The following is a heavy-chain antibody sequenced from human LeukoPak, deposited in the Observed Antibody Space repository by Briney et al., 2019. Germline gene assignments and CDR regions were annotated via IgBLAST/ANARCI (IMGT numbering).Heavy chain of an antibody. V-gene: IGHV4-31*03. Sequence: SETLSLTCTVSGGSISSGGYYWSWIRQHPGKGLEWIGYIYYSGSTYYNPSLKSRVTISVDTSKNQFSLKLSSVTAADTAVYYCARLPLLDFWSGYYNWYFDLWGRGTLVTVSS. D-gene: IGHD3-3*01. J-gene: IGHJ2*01. CDR1: GGSISSGGYY. CDR3: ARLPLLDFWSGYYNWYFDL. CDR2: IYYSGST.